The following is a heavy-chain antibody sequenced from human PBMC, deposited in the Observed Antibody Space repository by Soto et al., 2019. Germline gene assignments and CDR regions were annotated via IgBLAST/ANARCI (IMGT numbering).Heavy chain of an antibody. V-gene: IGHV3-23*01. CDR3: AKDLQFSGWLSAQTFHY. CDR2: ITGSGDST. Sequence: EVQLLESGGGLVQPGGSLRLSCTISGFTFSSYAMSWVRQAPGKGLECVSSITGSGDSTYYADSVKGRFSISSDKSKNTLYLQMNSLRAEDTAVYYCAKDLQFSGWLSAQTFHYRGQGTQVTVSS. J-gene: IGHJ4*02. CDR1: GFTFSSYA. D-gene: IGHD6-19*01.